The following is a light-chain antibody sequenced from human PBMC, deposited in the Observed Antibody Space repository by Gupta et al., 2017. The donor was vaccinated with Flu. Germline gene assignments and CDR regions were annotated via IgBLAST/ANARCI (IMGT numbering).Light chain of an antibody. V-gene: IGKV3-11*01. J-gene: IGKJ2*01. CDR3: QKRSNWPPYT. CDR2: DAS. CDR1: QSVSTY. Sequence: EFELTQSPATLSSSPGERATLSCRASQSVSTYLAWYQKKPGQAPRLLIYDASNRATGIPARFSGSGSGTDFTLTISSLEPEDFAVYYCQKRSNWPPYTFGQGTRLEIK.